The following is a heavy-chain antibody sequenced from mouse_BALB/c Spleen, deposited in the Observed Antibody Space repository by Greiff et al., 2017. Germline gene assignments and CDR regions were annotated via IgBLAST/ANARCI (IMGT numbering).Heavy chain of an antibody. J-gene: IGHJ1*01. V-gene: IGHV10-3*03. Sequence: EVNLVESGGGLVQPKGSLKLSCAASGFTFNTYAMHWVCQAPGKGLEWVARIRSKSNNYATYYADSVKDRFTISRDDSQSMLYLQMNNLKTEDTAMYYCVREGDWYFDVWGAGTTVTVS. CDR2: IRSKSNNYAT. CDR1: GFTFNTYA. CDR3: VREGDWYFDV.